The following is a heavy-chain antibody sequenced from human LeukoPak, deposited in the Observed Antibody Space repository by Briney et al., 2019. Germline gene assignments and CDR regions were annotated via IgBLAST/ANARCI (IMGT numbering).Heavy chain of an antibody. V-gene: IGHV1-18*01. CDR2: ISAYYGNT. Sequence: ASVKVSCKASGYTFSSYGISWVRQAPGQGLEWMGWISAYYGNTKYVERLQSRVTITTNTSASTAYMELRSLRSNDTAVYYCARYYGDYWPYYFDYWGQGTLVTVSS. D-gene: IGHD4-17*01. CDR1: GYTFSSYG. J-gene: IGHJ4*02. CDR3: ARYYGDYWPYYFDY.